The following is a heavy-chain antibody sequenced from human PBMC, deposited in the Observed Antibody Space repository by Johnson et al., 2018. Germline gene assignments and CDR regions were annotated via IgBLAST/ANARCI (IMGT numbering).Heavy chain of an antibody. Sequence: VQLVESGGGVVQPGRSLRLSCAPSGFTFSDYVMHWVRQGPGKGLEWLAVISYDGKQKDYADSVKDRFIISRDNSKKTLFLQMSSLRPEDTAVYYCARAAGPYYYFYYMDVWGKGTTVTVSS. CDR2: ISYDGKQK. CDR1: GFTFSDYV. J-gene: IGHJ6*03. CDR3: ARAAGPYYYFYYMDV. V-gene: IGHV3-30*03.